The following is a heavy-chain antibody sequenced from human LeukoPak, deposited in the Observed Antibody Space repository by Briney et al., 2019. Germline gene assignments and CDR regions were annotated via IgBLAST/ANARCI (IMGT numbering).Heavy chain of an antibody. CDR2: IYHSGST. Sequence: SETLSLTCTVSGYSISSGYYWGWIRQPPGKGLEWIGSIYHSGSTYYNPSLKSRVTISVDTSKNQFSLKLSSVTAADTAVYYCARATGFDVLRFLEWSENYYFDYWGQGTLVTVSS. CDR3: ARATGFDVLRFLEWSENYYFDY. D-gene: IGHD3-3*01. V-gene: IGHV4-38-2*02. J-gene: IGHJ4*02. CDR1: GYSISSGYY.